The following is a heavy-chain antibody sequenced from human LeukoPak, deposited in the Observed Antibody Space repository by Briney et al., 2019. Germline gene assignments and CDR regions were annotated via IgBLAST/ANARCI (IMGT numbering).Heavy chain of an antibody. CDR2: ISSSSSSI. J-gene: IGHJ3*02. V-gene: IGHV3-21*01. Sequence: GGSLRLSCAASGFTFSSYSMNWVRQAPGKGLEWVSSISSSSSSIYYADSVKGRFTISRDNAKNSLYLQMNSLRAEDTAVYYCARALHPQWRAFDIWGQGTMVTVSS. CDR1: GFTFSSYS. D-gene: IGHD6-19*01. CDR3: ARALHPQWRAFDI.